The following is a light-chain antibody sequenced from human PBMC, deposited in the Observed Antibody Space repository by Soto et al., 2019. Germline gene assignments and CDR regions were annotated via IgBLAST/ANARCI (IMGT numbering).Light chain of an antibody. CDR1: QSVRNNY. J-gene: IGKJ3*01. Sequence: EIVLTQSPGTLSLSPGERGILSCRASQSVRNNYLAWYQQKPGQAPRLLIYGAYTRVTGIPDRFSGSGSGTDFTLTISRLEPEDFAVYYCQQYGSSPLTFGPGTKVDIK. V-gene: IGKV3-20*01. CDR3: QQYGSSPLT. CDR2: GAY.